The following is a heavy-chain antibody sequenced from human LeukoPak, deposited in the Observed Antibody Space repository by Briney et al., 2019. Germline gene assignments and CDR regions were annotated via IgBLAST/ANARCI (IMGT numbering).Heavy chain of an antibody. CDR3: ARGGSGWYLTAAFDI. CDR2: INHTGST. V-gene: IGHV4-34*01. D-gene: IGHD6-19*01. J-gene: IGHJ3*02. CDR1: GVSFSGYY. Sequence: SETLSLTCAVYGVSFSGYYWSWIRQPPGKGLEWIGEINHTGSTDYNPSLKSRVTISVDTSKNHFSLKLSSVTAADTAVYYCARGGSGWYLTAAFDIWGRGTMVTVSS.